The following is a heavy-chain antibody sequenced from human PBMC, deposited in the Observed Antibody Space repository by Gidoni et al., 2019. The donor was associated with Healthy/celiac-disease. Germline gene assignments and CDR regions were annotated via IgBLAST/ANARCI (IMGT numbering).Heavy chain of an antibody. CDR1: GGSISSSSYY. D-gene: IGHD5-12*01. CDR2: IYYSGST. Sequence: QLQLQESGPGLVKPSETLSLTCTVSGGSISSSSYYWGWIRQPPGKGLEWIGSIYYSGSTYYNPSLKSRVTISVDTSKNQFSLKLSSVTAADTAVYYCARLPRDGYNYAFFAYWGQGTLVTVSS. V-gene: IGHV4-39*01. CDR3: ARLPRDGYNYAFFAY. J-gene: IGHJ4*02.